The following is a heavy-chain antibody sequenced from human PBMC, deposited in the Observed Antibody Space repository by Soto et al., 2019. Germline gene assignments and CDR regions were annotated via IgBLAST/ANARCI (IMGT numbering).Heavy chain of an antibody. V-gene: IGHV3-23*01. CDR3: VRWNGFGAS. D-gene: IGHD1-1*01. J-gene: IGHJ4*02. CDR2: FSGSRGKT. CDR1: GFTISDYG. Sequence: EVQLLASGGNSVQPGGSLKLSCAVSGFTISDYGVTWVRQPPGKGLYWVSGFSGSRGKTFYADSVRGRFTISREYSTNTVYLQMDSRGAEDTAVYYCVRWNGFGASWGQGTLVTVSS.